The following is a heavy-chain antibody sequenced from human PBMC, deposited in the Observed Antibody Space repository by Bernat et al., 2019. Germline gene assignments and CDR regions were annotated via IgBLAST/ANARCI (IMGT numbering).Heavy chain of an antibody. D-gene: IGHD2-2*01. CDR1: GDSVSSNSAA. J-gene: IGHJ5*02. Sequence: QVQLQQSGPGLVKPSQTLSLTCAISGDSVSSNSAAWHWIRQSPSRGLEWLGRTYYRSKWYKDYAVSVKSRITINPDTSKNQFSLQLNSVAPEDTAVYYCASYGCTSTSCYDWFDPWGQATLVTVSS. V-gene: IGHV6-1*01. CDR2: TYYRSKWYK. CDR3: ASYGCTSTSCYDWFDP.